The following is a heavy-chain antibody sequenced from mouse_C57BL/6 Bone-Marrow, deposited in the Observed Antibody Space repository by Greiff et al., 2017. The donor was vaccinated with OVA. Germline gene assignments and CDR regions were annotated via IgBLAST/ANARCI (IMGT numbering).Heavy chain of an antibody. CDR1: GYTFTSYW. Sequence: QVQLKQPGAELVRPGSSVKLSCKASGYTFTSYWMHWVKQRPIQGLEWIGNIDPSDSDTHYNQKFKDKATLTVDKSSSTAYMQLSSLTSEDSAVYYCARGGGRSLDYWGQGTTLTVSS. CDR3: ARGGGRSLDY. J-gene: IGHJ2*01. V-gene: IGHV1-52*01. D-gene: IGHD3-3*01. CDR2: IDPSDSDT.